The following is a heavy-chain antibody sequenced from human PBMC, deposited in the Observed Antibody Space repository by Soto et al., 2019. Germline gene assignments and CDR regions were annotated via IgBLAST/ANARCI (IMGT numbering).Heavy chain of an antibody. V-gene: IGHV1-69*01. J-gene: IGHJ6*02. D-gene: IGHD2-2*01. CDR1: GGTFSSYA. CDR3: ARDGEDIVVVPAANAYYYYGMDV. Sequence: QVQLVQSGAEVKKPGSSVKVSCKASGGTFSSYAISWVRQAPGQGLEWMGGIIPIFGTANYAQKFQGRVTITADESTSTAYMELSSLRSEDTAVHYCARDGEDIVVVPAANAYYYYGMDVWGQGTTVTVSS. CDR2: IIPIFGTA.